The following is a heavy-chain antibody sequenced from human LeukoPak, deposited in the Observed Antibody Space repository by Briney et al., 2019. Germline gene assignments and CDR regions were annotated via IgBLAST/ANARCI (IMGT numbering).Heavy chain of an antibody. J-gene: IGHJ5*02. CDR1: GFTFSSYG. D-gene: IGHD2-15*01. Sequence: PGGSLRLPCSASGFTFSSYGMHWVRQAPGKGLEDVSAISSNGGTIYYADSVKGRFTISRDNAKNSLYLQMNSLRAEDTAVYYCARREYCSGGTCKGFDPWGQGTLVTVSS. CDR2: ISSNGGTI. CDR3: ARREYCSGGTCKGFDP. V-gene: IGHV3-64*04.